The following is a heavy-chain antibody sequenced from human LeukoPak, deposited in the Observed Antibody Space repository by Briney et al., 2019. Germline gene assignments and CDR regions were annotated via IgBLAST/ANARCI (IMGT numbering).Heavy chain of an antibody. Sequence: PGGSLRLSCAASGFTFSSYWMSWVRQAPGKGLEWVANINQDGSEKYYVDSVKGRFTISRDNAKNSLYLQMNSLRAEDTAVYYCAKDPSRSSGWYLRYWGQGTLVTVSS. CDR2: INQDGSEK. CDR3: AKDPSRSSGWYLRY. D-gene: IGHD6-19*01. J-gene: IGHJ4*02. V-gene: IGHV3-7*03. CDR1: GFTFSSYW.